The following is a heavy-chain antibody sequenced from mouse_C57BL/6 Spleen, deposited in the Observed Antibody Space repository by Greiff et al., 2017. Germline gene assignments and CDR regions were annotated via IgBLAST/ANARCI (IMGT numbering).Heavy chain of an antibody. CDR2: ISSGGSYT. Sequence: EVHLVESGGDLVKPGGSLKLSCAASGFTFSSYGMSWVRQTPDKRLEWVATISSGGSYTYYPDSVKGRFTISSDNAKNTLYLQMSSLKSEDTAMYYCARHELVHFDYWGQGTTLTVSS. D-gene: IGHD4-1*01. CDR3: ARHELVHFDY. V-gene: IGHV5-6*01. J-gene: IGHJ2*01. CDR1: GFTFSSYG.